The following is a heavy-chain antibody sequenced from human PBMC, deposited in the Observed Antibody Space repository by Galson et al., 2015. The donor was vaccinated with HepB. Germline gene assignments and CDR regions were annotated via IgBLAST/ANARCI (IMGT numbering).Heavy chain of an antibody. CDR3: ARAVAGLKLDY. Sequence: SVKVSCKASGGTFSTYAITWVRQAPGQGLEWMGIINPSGGNTTYAQKFQGRVTMTTHTSTTTAYMQLRSLTSDDTAVYYCARAVAGLKLDYWGQGTLVSVSS. J-gene: IGHJ4*02. CDR1: GGTFSTYA. V-gene: IGHV1-46*01. CDR2: INPSGGNT. D-gene: IGHD6-19*01.